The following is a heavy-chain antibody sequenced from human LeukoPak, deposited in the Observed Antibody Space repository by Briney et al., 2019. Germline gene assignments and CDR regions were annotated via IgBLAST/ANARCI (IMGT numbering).Heavy chain of an antibody. J-gene: IGHJ4*02. V-gene: IGHV3-30*02. Sequence: GGSLRLSCAASGFTFSTFGMHWVRQAPGKGLEWLAFIGNDGSNKYCVDSVKGRFTISRDNSKNTLYLQMNTLRAEDTAVYHCAAHQGYCSGGGCGPYWGQGTQVTVSS. CDR2: IGNDGSNK. CDR3: AAHQGYCSGGGCGPY. CDR1: GFTFSTFG. D-gene: IGHD2-15*01.